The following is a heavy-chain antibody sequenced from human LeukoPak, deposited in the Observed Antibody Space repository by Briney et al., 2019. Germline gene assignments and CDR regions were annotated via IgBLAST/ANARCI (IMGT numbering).Heavy chain of an antibody. V-gene: IGHV3-7*01. Sequence: HPGGSLTLSCTVSGFTFSSYWMTWVRQVPGKGLQWVANINQDGREKYYMDSMKGRLNISRDNTENSVFLQLTSLRPEDTGIYFCAKGRDYGDFWGQGTLVAASS. J-gene: IGHJ4*02. CDR2: INQDGREK. CDR1: GFTFSSYW. CDR3: AKGRDYGDF.